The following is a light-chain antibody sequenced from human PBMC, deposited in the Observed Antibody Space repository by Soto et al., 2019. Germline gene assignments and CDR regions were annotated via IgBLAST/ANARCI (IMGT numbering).Light chain of an antibody. CDR3: CSYACSSTSYV. V-gene: IGLV2-23*01. CDR1: SSDVGSYNL. CDR2: EGS. Sequence: QSALTQPASVSGSPGQSITISCTGTSSDVGSYNLVSWYQQHPGKAPKLMIYEGSKRPSGVSNRFSGSKSGNTASLTISGLQAEDVADYYCCSYACSSTSYVFGTVTNVT. J-gene: IGLJ1*01.